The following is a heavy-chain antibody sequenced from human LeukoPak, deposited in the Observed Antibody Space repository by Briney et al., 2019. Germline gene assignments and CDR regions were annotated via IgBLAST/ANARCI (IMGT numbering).Heavy chain of an antibody. V-gene: IGHV3-30*02. Sequence: PGGSLRLSCAASGFTFSSYGMSWVRQAPGKGLEWVAFIRYDGSNKYYADSVKGRFTISRDNSKNTLYLQMNSLRAEDTAVYYCAKDRARLPAPGDYWGQGTLVTVSS. CDR2: IRYDGSNK. CDR1: GFTFSSYG. J-gene: IGHJ4*02. CDR3: AKDRARLPAPGDY. D-gene: IGHD2-15*01.